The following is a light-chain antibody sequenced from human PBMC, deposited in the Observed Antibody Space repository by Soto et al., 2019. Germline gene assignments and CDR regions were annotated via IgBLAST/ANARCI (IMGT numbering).Light chain of an antibody. V-gene: IGKV3D-15*01. CDR3: QQYDKWPPIT. Sequence: EIVMTQSPTILSVSPGERATLSCRASQSVSSNLAWYQQKPGQPPRLLMYGVYTRAPGTPARFSXSGSGTEFTLTISSLQSEDSAVYYCQQYDKWPPITFGQGTRREIK. CDR2: GVY. J-gene: IGKJ5*01. CDR1: QSVSSN.